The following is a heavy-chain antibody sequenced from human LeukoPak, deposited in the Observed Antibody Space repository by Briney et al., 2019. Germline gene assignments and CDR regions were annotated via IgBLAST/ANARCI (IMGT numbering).Heavy chain of an antibody. Sequence: GSSVKVSCKASGGTFSSYAISWVRQAPGQGLEWMGGIIPIFGTANYAQKFQGRVTITADESTSTAYMELRSLRSDDTAVYYCARVISHSGSSYYFDYWGQGTLVTVSS. CDR3: ARVISHSGSSYYFDY. CDR1: GGTFSSYA. J-gene: IGHJ4*02. D-gene: IGHD3-10*01. V-gene: IGHV1-69*01. CDR2: IIPIFGTA.